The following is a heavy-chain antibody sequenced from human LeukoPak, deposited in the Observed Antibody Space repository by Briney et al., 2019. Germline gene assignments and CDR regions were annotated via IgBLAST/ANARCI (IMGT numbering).Heavy chain of an antibody. CDR3: VKAPDDYSDYLFRAIYFDY. J-gene: IGHJ4*02. Sequence: GGSLRLSCAASGFTFSNYAMSWVRQAPGKGLEWVSAISGSGGSTYYADSVKGRFTISRDNSKNTLYLQMNSLRAEDTAVYYCVKAPDDYSDYLFRAIYFDYWGQGTLVTVSS. CDR1: GFTFSNYA. V-gene: IGHV3-23*01. CDR2: ISGSGGST. D-gene: IGHD4-11*01.